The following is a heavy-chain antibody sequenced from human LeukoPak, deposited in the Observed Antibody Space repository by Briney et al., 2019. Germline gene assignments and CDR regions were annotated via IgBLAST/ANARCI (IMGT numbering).Heavy chain of an antibody. J-gene: IGHJ5*01. CDR3: AKRIIEARENGDSNWLDP. CDR1: GDSITNSY. CDR2: ISYGGST. D-gene: IGHD4-17*01. V-gene: IGHV4-59*08. Sequence: SETLSLTCTVSGDSITNSYWNWIRQPPGRGLEWIGRISYGGSTNYNPSLKSRVIISRDTSKNQFSLELTSVTAADTAIYYCAKRIIEARENGDSNWLDPWGQGTLVSVSS.